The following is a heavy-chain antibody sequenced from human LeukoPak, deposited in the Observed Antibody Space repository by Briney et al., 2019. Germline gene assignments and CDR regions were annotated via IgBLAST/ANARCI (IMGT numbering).Heavy chain of an antibody. J-gene: IGHJ4*02. CDR2: TNSGGTST. V-gene: IGHV3-23*01. CDR3: AKQSYARSLGE. CDR1: GFPFSDFS. Sequence: PGGSLRLSCARSGFPFSDFSMSWVRQAPGKGLEWISTTNSGGTSTYYAESVKGRLTISRDNSKNTLYLQMSSLRVEDTAVYYCAKQSYARSLGEGGPGTLVSVSS. D-gene: IGHD2-8*01.